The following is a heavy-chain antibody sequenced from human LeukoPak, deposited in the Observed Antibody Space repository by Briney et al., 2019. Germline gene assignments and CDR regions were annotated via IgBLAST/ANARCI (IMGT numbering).Heavy chain of an antibody. CDR1: GFTFSSYE. V-gene: IGHV3-48*03. CDR3: ASYGDYVSYFQH. D-gene: IGHD4-17*01. CDR2: ISSSGSTI. Sequence: PGGSLRLSCAASGFTFSSYEMNWVRQAPGKGLEWVSYISSSGSTIYYADSAKGRFTISRDNAKNSLYLQMNSLRAEDTAVYYCASYGDYVSYFQHWGQGTLVTVSS. J-gene: IGHJ1*01.